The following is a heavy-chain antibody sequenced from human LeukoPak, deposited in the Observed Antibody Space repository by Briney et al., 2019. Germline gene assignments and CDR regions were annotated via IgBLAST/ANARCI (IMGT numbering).Heavy chain of an antibody. J-gene: IGHJ4*02. D-gene: IGHD4-4*01. V-gene: IGHV4-30-2*01. Sequence: PSETLSLTCAVSGGSISSGGYSWSWIRQPPGKGLEWIGEINHSGSTNYNPSLKSRVTISVDTSKNQFSLKLSSVTAADTAVYYCARVSYSFVPRTRHFDYWGQGTLVTVSS. CDR3: ARVSYSFVPRTRHFDY. CDR1: GGSISSGGYS. CDR2: INHSGST.